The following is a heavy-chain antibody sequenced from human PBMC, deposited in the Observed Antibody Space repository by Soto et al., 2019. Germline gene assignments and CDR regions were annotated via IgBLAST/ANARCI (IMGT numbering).Heavy chain of an antibody. V-gene: IGHV3-48*01. CDR3: AAKSAPISYPHDCGGDCYGVFDI. CDR1: GFTFSSYS. Sequence: GVSLRLSCAASGFTFSSYSMNWVRQAPGKGLEWVSYISTTSSTIYYADSVKGRFTISRDNAKNSLYLQMNSLRAEDTAVYYCAAKSAPISYPHDCGGDCYGVFDIWGQGTMVTVSS. CDR2: ISTTSSTI. J-gene: IGHJ3*02. D-gene: IGHD2-21*02.